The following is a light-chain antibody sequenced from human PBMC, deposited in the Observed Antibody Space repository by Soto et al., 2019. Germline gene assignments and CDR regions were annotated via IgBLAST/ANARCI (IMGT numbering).Light chain of an antibody. CDR3: QQSYSSPRT. J-gene: IGKJ4*01. V-gene: IGKV1-39*01. Sequence: DIQMTQSPSSLSASVGDRVTITCRASQSITTYLNWYQQKPGTAPRLLIYGASSLQSGVPSTFSGSGSGTDFALTITSLQPEDFANSYCQQSYSSPRTFGGGTKVEIK. CDR1: QSITTY. CDR2: GAS.